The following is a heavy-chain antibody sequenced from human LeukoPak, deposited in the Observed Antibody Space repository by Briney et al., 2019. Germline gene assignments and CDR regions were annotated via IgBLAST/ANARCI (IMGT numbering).Heavy chain of an antibody. Sequence: SGGSLRLSCTASGFTFGDYAMSWVRQAPGKGLEWVGFIRSKAYGGTTEYAASVKGRFTISRDDSKSIAYLQMNSLKTEDTAVYYCTRDSAAAANGFDPWGQGTLVTVSS. V-gene: IGHV3-49*04. CDR1: GFTFGDYA. J-gene: IGHJ5*02. CDR2: IRSKAYGGTT. CDR3: TRDSAAAANGFDP. D-gene: IGHD6-13*01.